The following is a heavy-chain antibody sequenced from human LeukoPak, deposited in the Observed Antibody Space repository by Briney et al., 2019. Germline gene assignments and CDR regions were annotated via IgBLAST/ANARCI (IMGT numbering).Heavy chain of an antibody. CDR3: ARGRRRRWLRLDSGRSYFDY. D-gene: IGHD5-24*01. J-gene: IGHJ4*02. CDR1: GGSFSGYY. Sequence: SETLSLTCAVYGGSFSGYYWSWIRQPPGKGLEWIGEINHSGSTNYNPSLKSRVTISVDTSKNQFSLKLSSVTAADTAVYYCARGRRRRWLRLDSGRSYFDYWGQGTLVTVSS. CDR2: INHSGST. V-gene: IGHV4-34*01.